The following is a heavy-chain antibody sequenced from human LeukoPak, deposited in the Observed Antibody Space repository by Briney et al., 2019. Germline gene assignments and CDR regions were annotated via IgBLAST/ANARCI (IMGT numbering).Heavy chain of an antibody. V-gene: IGHV4-34*01. CDR3: AQGGSANWFDP. J-gene: IGHJ5*02. D-gene: IGHD2-2*01. CDR1: GGSFSGYY. Sequence: RSSETLSLTCAVYGGSFSGYYWSWIRQPPGKGLEWIGEINHSGSTNYNPPLKSRVTISVDTSKNQFSLKLSSVTAADTAVYYCAQGGSANWFDPWGQGTLVTVSS. CDR2: INHSGST.